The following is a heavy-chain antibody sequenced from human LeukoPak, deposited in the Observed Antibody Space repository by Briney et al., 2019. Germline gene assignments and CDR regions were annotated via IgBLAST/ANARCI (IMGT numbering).Heavy chain of an antibody. V-gene: IGHV1-18*01. J-gene: IGHJ3*02. CDR3: AKKKDGGDAFDI. D-gene: IGHD3-10*01. Sequence: ASVKVSCKASGYTFTSYGISWVRQAPGQGLEWMGWISAYNGNTNYAQKLQGRVTMTTDTSTSTAYMELRSLRSEDTAMYYCAKKKDGGDAFDIWGQGTMVTVSS. CDR2: ISAYNGNT. CDR1: GYTFTSYG.